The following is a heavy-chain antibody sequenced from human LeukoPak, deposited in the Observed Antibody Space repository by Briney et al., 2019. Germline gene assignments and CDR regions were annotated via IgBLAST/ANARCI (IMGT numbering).Heavy chain of an antibody. V-gene: IGHV3-11*01. J-gene: IGHJ3*02. CDR2: ISSSSSTI. CDR1: GLTFRDYY. D-gene: IGHD5-24*01. CDR3: ARRDARWLQVDAFDI. Sequence: GGSLRLSCAASGLTFRDYYMSWLRQAPGKGLAWVSYISSSSSTIYYADSVKGRFTISRDNAKNSLYLQMNSLRAEDTAVYYCARRDARWLQVDAFDIWGQGTMVTVSS.